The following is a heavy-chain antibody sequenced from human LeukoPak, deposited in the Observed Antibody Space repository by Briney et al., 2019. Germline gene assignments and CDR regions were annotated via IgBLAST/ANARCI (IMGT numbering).Heavy chain of an antibody. CDR3: VRGYCSISTCRRLDY. D-gene: IGHD2-2*01. CDR1: GYSFSSYW. J-gene: IGHJ4*02. V-gene: IGHV5-51*01. Sequence: GESLKISCKGSGYSFSSYWIAWVRQMPGKGLEWIGFIYPGDSDTRYSPSFQGQVTISADKSITTAYLQWSSLKASDTAMYYCVRGYCSISTCRRLDYWGQGTLVTVSS. CDR2: IYPGDSDT.